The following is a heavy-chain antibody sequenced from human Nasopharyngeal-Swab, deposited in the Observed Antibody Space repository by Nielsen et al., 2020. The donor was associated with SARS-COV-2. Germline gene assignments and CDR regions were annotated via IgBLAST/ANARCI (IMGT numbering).Heavy chain of an antibody. CDR3: AREVLRFLEWLLPSDAFDI. J-gene: IGHJ3*02. V-gene: IGHV3-48*01. CDR2: ISSSSSTI. CDR1: GFTFSSYS. D-gene: IGHD3-3*01. Sequence: GESLKISCAASGFTFSSYSMNWVRQAPGKGLEWVSYISSSSSTIYYADSVKGRFTISRDNAKNSLYQQMNSLRAEDTAVYYCAREVLRFLEWLLPSDAFDIWGQGTMVTVSS.